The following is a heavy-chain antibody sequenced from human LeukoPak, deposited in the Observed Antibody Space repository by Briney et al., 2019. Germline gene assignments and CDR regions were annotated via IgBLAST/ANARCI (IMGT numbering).Heavy chain of an antibody. J-gene: IGHJ5*02. V-gene: IGHV1-8*01. CDR3: AGPLCGSTDCHPPEWFDP. CDR1: GYTFTNYD. D-gene: IGHD2-2*01. CDR2: MNPNSGNT. Sequence: GASVKVSCKTSGYTFTNYDINWVRQATGQGLEWMGWMNPNSGNTGYAQKFQGRVTMTRNTSISTAYMELSSLRSEDTAVYYCAGPLCGSTDCHPPEWFDPWGRGPLVTVSS.